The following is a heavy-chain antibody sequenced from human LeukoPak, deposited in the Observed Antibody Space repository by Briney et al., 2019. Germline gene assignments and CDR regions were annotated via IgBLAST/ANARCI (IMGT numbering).Heavy chain of an antibody. J-gene: IGHJ4*02. V-gene: IGHV3-21*01. CDR2: ISINSNYI. CDR3: ARDAHYDFWSGYYSTWPLGY. CDR1: GFTFSSYS. Sequence: PGGSLRLSCAASGFTFSSYSMNWVRQAPGQGLEWVSSISINSNYIYYADSMKGRFTISRDNAKNSLYLQMNSLRAEDTAVYYCARDAHYDFWSGYYSTWPLGYWGQGTLVTVSS. D-gene: IGHD3-3*01.